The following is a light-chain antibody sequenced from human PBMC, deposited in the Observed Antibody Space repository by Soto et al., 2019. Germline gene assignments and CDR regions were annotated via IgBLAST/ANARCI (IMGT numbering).Light chain of an antibody. J-gene: IGLJ1*01. V-gene: IGLV2-18*01. CDR1: SSDVGNYNR. CDR3: TLYTNTNNYV. CDR2: EVS. Sequence: QSVLTQPPSVSGSPGQSVTISCTGTSSDVGNYNRVSWYQQPPGTAPKLMIYEVSNRPSGVPDRFSGSKSGNTASLTISGLQAEDEADYYCTLYTNTNNYVFGNGTKVTVL.